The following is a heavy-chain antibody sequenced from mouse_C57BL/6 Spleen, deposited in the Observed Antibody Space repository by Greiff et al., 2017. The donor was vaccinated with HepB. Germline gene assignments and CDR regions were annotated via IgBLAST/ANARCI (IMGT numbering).Heavy chain of an antibody. V-gene: IGHV5-4*03. Sequence: EVKLVESGGGLVKPGGSLKLSCAASGFTFSSYAMSWVRQTPEKRLEWVATISDGGSYTYYPDNVKGRFTISRDNAKNNLYLQMSHLKSEDTAMYYCARARDYGYVDYWGQGTTLTVSS. CDR2: ISDGGSYT. CDR1: GFTFSSYA. J-gene: IGHJ2*01. D-gene: IGHD2-2*01. CDR3: ARARDYGYVDY.